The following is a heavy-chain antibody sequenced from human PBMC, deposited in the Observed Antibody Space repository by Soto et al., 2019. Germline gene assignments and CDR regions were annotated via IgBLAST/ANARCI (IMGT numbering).Heavy chain of an antibody. CDR3: ARIRVTMVRGVIDAFDN. Sequence: GGSLRLSCAASGFTFSSYSMNWVRQAPGKGLEWVSSISSSSSYIYYADSVKGRFTISRDNAKNSLYLQMNSLRAEDAAVYYCARIRVTMVRGVIDAFDNWGQGTLVTVSS. CDR2: ISSSSSYI. V-gene: IGHV3-21*01. CDR1: GFTFSSYS. D-gene: IGHD3-10*01. J-gene: IGHJ3*02.